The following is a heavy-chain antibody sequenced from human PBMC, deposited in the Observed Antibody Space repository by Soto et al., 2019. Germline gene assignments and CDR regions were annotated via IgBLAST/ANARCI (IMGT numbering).Heavy chain of an antibody. V-gene: IGHV4-61*01. CDR3: ARVDIVATGNFDY. Sequence: SETLSLTCAASGYSITSGYYWGWIRQPPGKGLEWIGYIYYSGSTNYNPSLKSRVNISLDTSKNQFSLKLSSVTAADTAVYYCARVDIVATGNFDYWGQGTLVTVSS. CDR1: GYSITSGYY. D-gene: IGHD5-12*01. CDR2: IYYSGST. J-gene: IGHJ4*02.